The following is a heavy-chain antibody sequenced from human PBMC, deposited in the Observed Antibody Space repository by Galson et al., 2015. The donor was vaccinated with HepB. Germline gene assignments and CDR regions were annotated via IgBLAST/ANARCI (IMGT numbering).Heavy chain of an antibody. J-gene: IGHJ4*02. D-gene: IGHD5-18*01. CDR3: ARGRHGFSYGHKDY. CDR2: IIPLFGKA. CDR1: GDIFSNFA. Sequence: SVKVSCKASGDIFSNFAISWVRQAPGQGLEWMGGIIPLFGKANYAQKFQGRLTVTADESTTTAYMELSSPRSDDTAVYYCARGRHGFSYGHKDYWGQGTLVIVSS. V-gene: IGHV1-69*13.